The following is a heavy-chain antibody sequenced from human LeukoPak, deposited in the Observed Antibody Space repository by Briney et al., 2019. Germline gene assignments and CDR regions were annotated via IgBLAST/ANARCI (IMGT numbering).Heavy chain of an antibody. Sequence: GGSLRLSCAASGFTFSSYAMSWVRQAPGKGLEWVSVISGSGGSTYYADSVKGRFTISRDNSENTLYLQMNSLRAEDTAVYYCAKELLLTYYYDSSGYYSRGFDSWGQGTLVTVSS. J-gene: IGHJ4*02. V-gene: IGHV3-23*01. D-gene: IGHD3-22*01. CDR1: GFTFSSYA. CDR2: ISGSGGST. CDR3: AKELLLTYYYDSSGYYSRGFDS.